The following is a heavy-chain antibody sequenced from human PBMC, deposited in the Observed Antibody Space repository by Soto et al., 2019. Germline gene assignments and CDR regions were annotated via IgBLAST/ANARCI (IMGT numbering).Heavy chain of an antibody. D-gene: IGHD6-13*01. J-gene: IGHJ4*02. CDR2: IYYNGNT. Sequence: QVQLRESGPGLVKPSETLSLTCTVSGGSITSFYWSWVRQPPGKGLEWIGYIYYNGNTNYNPTPKSRVTISGAASKNQFPLFLSSVAAADTAVYYWASGSRCWFPRPLDCWGQGTLVTVSS. V-gene: IGHV4-59*01. CDR3: ASGSRCWFPRPLDC. CDR1: GGSITSFY.